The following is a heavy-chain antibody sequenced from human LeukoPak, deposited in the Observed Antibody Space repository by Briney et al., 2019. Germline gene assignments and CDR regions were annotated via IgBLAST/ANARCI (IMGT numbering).Heavy chain of an antibody. CDR3: ARAGLDAGAFDI. V-gene: IGHV3-30-3*01. J-gene: IGHJ3*02. CDR2: ISYDGGNK. CDR1: GFSFSTYN. D-gene: IGHD1-14*01. Sequence: GGSLRLSCAASGFSFSTYNIHWVRQAPGKGLEWVVGISYDGGNKYYADSVKGRFTISRDNSKNTLYVQMNSLRVEDTAVYYCARAGLDAGAFDIWGQGTLVTVSS.